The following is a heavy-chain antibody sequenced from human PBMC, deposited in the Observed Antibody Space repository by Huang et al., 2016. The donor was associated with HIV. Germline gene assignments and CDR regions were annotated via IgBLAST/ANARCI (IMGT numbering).Heavy chain of an antibody. CDR3: ARESCSGGTCYLFDF. CDR2: IISSSNSK. Sequence: EVQLVESGGGLVQPGTSLRLSCAASGLTFGDFNMNGVRKAQGKGLEWISYIISSSNSKRYEDSVKGRFTISRDNARNSLYLQLKSLRVEDTAVYYCARESCSGGTCYLFDFWGQGVLVTVSS. V-gene: IGHV3-48*04. J-gene: IGHJ4*02. CDR1: GLTFGDFN. D-gene: IGHD2-15*01.